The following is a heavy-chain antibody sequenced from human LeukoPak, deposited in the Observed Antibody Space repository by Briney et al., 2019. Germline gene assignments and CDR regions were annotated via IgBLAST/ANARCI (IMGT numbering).Heavy chain of an antibody. V-gene: IGHV3-48*03. CDR1: GFTFSGYE. D-gene: IGHD5-24*01. J-gene: IGHJ4*02. Sequence: PGGSLRLSCVASGFTFSGYEMNWVRQAPGKGLEWVSYISNYGTTIYYADSVKGRFTISRDNAKNTLYLQMNSLRAEDTAVYFCARGRDGASAYWGRGALVTVSS. CDR3: ARGRDGASAY. CDR2: ISNYGTTI.